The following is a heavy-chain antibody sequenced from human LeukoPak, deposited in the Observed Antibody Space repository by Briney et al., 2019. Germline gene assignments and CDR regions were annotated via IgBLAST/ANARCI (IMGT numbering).Heavy chain of an antibody. J-gene: IGHJ6*02. CDR1: GYTFTSYG. Sequence: ASVKVSCKASGYTFTSYGISWVRQAPGQGLEWVGWISAYNGNTNYAQKLQGRVTMTTDTSTSTAYMELRSLRSDDTAVYYCARALGYDFWSGLYYYYGMDVWGQGTTVTVSS. CDR2: ISAYNGNT. CDR3: ARALGYDFWSGLYYYYGMDV. D-gene: IGHD3-3*01. V-gene: IGHV1-18*01.